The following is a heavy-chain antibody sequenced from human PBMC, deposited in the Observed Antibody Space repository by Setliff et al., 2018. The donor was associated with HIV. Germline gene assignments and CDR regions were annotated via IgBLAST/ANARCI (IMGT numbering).Heavy chain of an antibody. J-gene: IGHJ6*02. CDR1: GASISSYY. Sequence: SETLSLTCNVSGASISSYYWTWIRQSPGNRLEWLGYITDSGDTNYNPSLRRRVTISADTSKNQVSLRLRSVTAADTAVYYCARETQQSYNIVTGYNYYYGIDVWGQGTTVTVSS. CDR3: ARETQQSYNIVTGYNYYYGIDV. CDR2: ITDSGDT. D-gene: IGHD3-9*01. V-gene: IGHV4-59*01.